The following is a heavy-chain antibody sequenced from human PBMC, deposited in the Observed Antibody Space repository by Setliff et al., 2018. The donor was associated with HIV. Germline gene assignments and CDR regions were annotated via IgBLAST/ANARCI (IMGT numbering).Heavy chain of an antibody. CDR1: GFTVSDNY. D-gene: IGHD4-17*01. Sequence: GGSLRLSCAASGFTVSDNYMSWVRQAPGKGLEWVSVIYRDGATYYADSVKGRFTISRDTAKNTVYLQMNSLTSEDTAFYYCARGRINYGDHYYWGQGTLVTVSS. J-gene: IGHJ4*02. CDR3: ARGRINYGDHYY. CDR2: IYRDGAT. V-gene: IGHV3-53*01.